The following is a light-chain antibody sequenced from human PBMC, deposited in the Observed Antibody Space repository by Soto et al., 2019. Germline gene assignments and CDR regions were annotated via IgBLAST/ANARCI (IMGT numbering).Light chain of an antibody. CDR2: VAF. CDR3: QQRNLWPPVT. Sequence: EIVLTQSPATLSLSPGERATLSCRASPSVTNYLAWYQQKPGQPPRLLIYVAFNRASGIPARFSGSGSGTDFTLTISSLEPEDDAVYYCQQRNLWPPVTFGQGTRLEIK. CDR1: PSVTNY. V-gene: IGKV3-11*01. J-gene: IGKJ5*01.